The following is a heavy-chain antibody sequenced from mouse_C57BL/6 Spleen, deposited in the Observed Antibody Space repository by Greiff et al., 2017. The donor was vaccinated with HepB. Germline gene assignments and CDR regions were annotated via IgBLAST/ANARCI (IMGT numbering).Heavy chain of an antibody. J-gene: IGHJ1*03. CDR1: GYTFTSYT. CDR2: INPSSGYT. Sequence: QVQLQQSGAELARPGASVKMSCKASGYTFTSYTMHWVKQRPGQGLEWIGYINPSSGYTKYNQKFKDKATLTADKSSSTAYMQLSSLTSEDSAVYYCARGDYGGYFDVWGTGTTVTVSS. CDR3: ARGDYGGYFDV. V-gene: IGHV1-4*01. D-gene: IGHD2-4*01.